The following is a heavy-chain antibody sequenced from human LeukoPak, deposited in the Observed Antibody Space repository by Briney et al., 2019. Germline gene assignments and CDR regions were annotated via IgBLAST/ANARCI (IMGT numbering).Heavy chain of an antibody. Sequence: ASVKVSCKASGYTFTSYDINWVRQATGQGLEWMGWMNPNSGNTGYAQKFQGRVTMTRNTSISTAYMELSSLRSEDTAVYYCARGASSGIYYYYGMDVWGQGTTVTVSS. CDR1: GYTFTSYD. CDR2: MNPNSGNT. J-gene: IGHJ6*02. V-gene: IGHV1-8*02. CDR3: ARGASSGIYYYYGMDV. D-gene: IGHD1-14*01.